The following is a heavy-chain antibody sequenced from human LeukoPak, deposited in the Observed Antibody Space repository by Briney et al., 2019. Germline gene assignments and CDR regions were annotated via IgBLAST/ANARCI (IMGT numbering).Heavy chain of an antibody. D-gene: IGHD3-10*01. V-gene: IGHV6-1*01. Sequence: SQTLSLTCAISGDSVSSDTAAWNWIRQSPSRGLEWLGRTYYRSQWGYDFAEFVRNRIIINPDTSKNQVSLQLNSVTPEDTAVYYCARRLVGEFDPWGQGTLVTVSS. CDR3: ARRLVGEFDP. CDR1: GDSVSSDTAA. CDR2: TYYRSQWGY. J-gene: IGHJ5*02.